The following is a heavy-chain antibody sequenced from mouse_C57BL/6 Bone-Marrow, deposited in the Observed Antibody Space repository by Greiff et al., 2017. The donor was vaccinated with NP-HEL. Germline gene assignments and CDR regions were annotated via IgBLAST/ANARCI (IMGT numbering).Heavy chain of an antibody. CDR2: IDPENGDT. CDR3: AREKVWLRRGFAY. Sequence: VQLQQSGAELVRPGASVKLSCTASGFNIKDDYMHWVKQRPEQGLEWIGWIDPENGDTEYASKFQGKATITADKSSNTAYLQLSSLTSEDSAVYFCAREKVWLRRGFAYWGQGTLVTVSA. CDR1: GFNIKDDY. V-gene: IGHV14-4*01. J-gene: IGHJ3*01. D-gene: IGHD2-2*01.